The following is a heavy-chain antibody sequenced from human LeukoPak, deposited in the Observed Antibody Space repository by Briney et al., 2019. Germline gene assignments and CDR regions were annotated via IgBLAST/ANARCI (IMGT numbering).Heavy chain of an antibody. J-gene: IGHJ4*02. CDR2: INSDGSST. CDR1: GFTFSSYW. V-gene: IGHV3-74*01. Sequence: QTGGSLGLSCAASGFTFSSYWMHWVRQAPGKGLVWVSRINSDGSSTSYADSVKGRFTISRDNAKNTLYLQMDSLRAEDTAVYYCARDYSSGWYADFDYWGQGTLVTVSS. D-gene: IGHD6-19*01. CDR3: ARDYSSGWYADFDY.